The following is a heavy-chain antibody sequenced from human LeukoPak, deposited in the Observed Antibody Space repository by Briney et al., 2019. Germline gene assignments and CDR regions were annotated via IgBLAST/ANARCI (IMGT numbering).Heavy chain of an antibody. CDR3: ARNNGMDV. J-gene: IGHJ6*02. Sequence: GGSLRLSCAASGFALSSHWMTWVRQVPGRGPEWVANVNRDGSETYYLDSVKGRYTISKDNAKNSLYLQMNSLRAEDTALYHCARNNGMDVWGQGATVIVSS. CDR2: VNRDGSET. CDR1: GFALSSHW. V-gene: IGHV3-7*03.